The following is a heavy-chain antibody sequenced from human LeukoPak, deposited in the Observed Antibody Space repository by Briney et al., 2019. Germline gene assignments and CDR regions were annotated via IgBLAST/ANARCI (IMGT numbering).Heavy chain of an antibody. Sequence: GASVKVSCKVSGRTLTDLSTHWVRQTPGGGLEWMGGLDPEDGETIYAQKFQGRVTMTEDTSTDTAYMELSSLRSEDTAVYYCATGGIYSLLDYWGQGTLVTVSS. CDR2: LDPEDGET. D-gene: IGHD1-26*01. CDR1: GRTLTDLS. V-gene: IGHV1-24*01. CDR3: ATGGIYSLLDY. J-gene: IGHJ4*02.